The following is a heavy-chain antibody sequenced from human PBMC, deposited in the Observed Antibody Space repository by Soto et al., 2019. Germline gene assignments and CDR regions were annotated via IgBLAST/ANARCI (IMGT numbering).Heavy chain of an antibody. J-gene: IGHJ5*02. D-gene: IGHD3-9*01. V-gene: IGHV1-18*01. CDR3: ARDHDTKNFNWFDP. CDR1: GYIFTSLA. CDR2: ISAYNGNT. Sequence: ASVKVACQASGYIFTSLAMHWVRQANGQGLEWMGWISAYNGNTNYAQKLQGRVTMTTDTSTSTAYMELSSLRSEDTAVYYCARDHDTKNFNWFDPWAREPWSPSPQ.